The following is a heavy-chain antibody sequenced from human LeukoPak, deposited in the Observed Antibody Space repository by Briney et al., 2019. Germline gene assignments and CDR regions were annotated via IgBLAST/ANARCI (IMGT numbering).Heavy chain of an antibody. CDR1: GFTFSNAW. J-gene: IGHJ6*02. Sequence: GGSLRLSCAASGFTFSNAWMSWVRQAPGKGLEWVGRIKSKTDGGTTDYAAPVKGRFTISRDDSKNTLYLQMSSLKTEDTAVYYCTTPRYYYYGMDVWGQGTTVTVSS. V-gene: IGHV3-15*01. CDR3: TTPRYYYYGMDV. CDR2: IKSKTDGGTT.